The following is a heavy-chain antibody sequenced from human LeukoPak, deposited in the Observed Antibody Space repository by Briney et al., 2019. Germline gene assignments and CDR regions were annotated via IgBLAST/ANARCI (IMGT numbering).Heavy chain of an antibody. CDR3: ARETSQKGAHYMDV. CDR1: GGSISSSSYY. J-gene: IGHJ6*03. D-gene: IGHD3-16*01. CDR2: IYYSGST. V-gene: IGHV4-39*07. Sequence: SETLSLTCTVSGGSISSSSYYWGWVRQPPGKGLEWIGSIYYSGSTYYNPSLKSRVTISVDTSKNQFSLKLSSVTAADTAVYYCARETSQKGAHYMDVWGKGTTVTISS.